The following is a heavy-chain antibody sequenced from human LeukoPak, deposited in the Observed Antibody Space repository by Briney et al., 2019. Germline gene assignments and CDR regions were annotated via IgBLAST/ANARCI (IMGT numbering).Heavy chain of an antibody. V-gene: IGHV1-69*05. CDR2: IIPIFGTA. CDR1: GGTFSSYA. D-gene: IGHD1-26*01. J-gene: IGHJ4*02. CDR3: AVNSGSYSLLWEYLYYFDY. Sequence: SVKVSCKASGGTFSSYAISWVRQAPGQGLEWVGGIIPIFGTANYAQKFQGRVTITTDESTSTAYMELSSLRSEDTAAYYCAVNSGSYSLLWEYLYYFDYWGQGTLVTVSS.